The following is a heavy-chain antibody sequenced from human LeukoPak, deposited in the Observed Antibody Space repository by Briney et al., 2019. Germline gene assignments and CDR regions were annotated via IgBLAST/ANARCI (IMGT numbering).Heavy chain of an antibody. CDR1: GYTLTELS. J-gene: IGHJ4*02. CDR2: FDPEDGET. Sequence: ASVKVSCKVSGYTLTELSMHWVRQAPGKGLEWMGGFDPEDGETIYAQKFQGRVTMTEDTSTDTAYMELSSLRSEDTAVYYCAALYANKITIFGYYFDYWGQGTLVTVSS. D-gene: IGHD3-3*01. V-gene: IGHV1-24*01. CDR3: AALYANKITIFGYYFDY.